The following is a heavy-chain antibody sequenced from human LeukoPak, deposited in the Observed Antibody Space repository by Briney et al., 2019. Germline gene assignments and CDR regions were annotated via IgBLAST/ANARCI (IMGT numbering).Heavy chain of an antibody. CDR3: ASHLPSGGSGTYAFDI. J-gene: IGHJ3*02. Sequence: PGGSLRLSCAASGFTFRSYAMSWVRQAPGKGLEWVSAIGVNTYYADSVKGRFTISRDNSQNTLFLQMSSLRAEDTAVYYCASHLPSGGSGTYAFDIWGQGTMVTVSS. CDR1: GFTFRSYA. D-gene: IGHD3-10*01. V-gene: IGHV3-23*01. CDR2: IGVNT.